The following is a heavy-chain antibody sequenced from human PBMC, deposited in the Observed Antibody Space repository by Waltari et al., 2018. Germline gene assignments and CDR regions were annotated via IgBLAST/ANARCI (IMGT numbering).Heavy chain of an antibody. CDR2: LDPDYSET. V-gene: IGHV1-24*01. D-gene: IGHD3-10*01. Sequence: QVQLVQSEADVRKPGASVKVSCKVSGYTPTKLSIHWVRQTPGKGLEWMGGLDPDYSETSYARKFDGRLTMTEDTATEAAYVAQSASRSEDPGVYYCVTRTKTGVQGVIVIEGPPPNWFDPWGPGTQVTVSS. CDR3: VTRTKTGVQGVIVIEGPPPNWFDP. CDR1: GYTPTKLS. J-gene: IGHJ5*02.